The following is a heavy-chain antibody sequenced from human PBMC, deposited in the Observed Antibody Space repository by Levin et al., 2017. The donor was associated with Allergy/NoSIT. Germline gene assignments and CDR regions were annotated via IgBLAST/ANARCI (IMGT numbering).Heavy chain of an antibody. CDR3: ARASRPYCSGGSCYDYFDY. CDR2: IYYSGST. D-gene: IGHD2-15*01. CDR1: GGSISSGGYY. V-gene: IGHV4-31*03. J-gene: IGHJ4*02. Sequence: SQTLSLTCTVSGGSISSGGYYWSWIRQHPGKGLEWIGYIYYSGSTYYNPSLKSRVTISVDTSKNQFSLKLSSVTAADTAVYYCARASRPYCSGGSCYDYFDYWGQGTLVTVSS.